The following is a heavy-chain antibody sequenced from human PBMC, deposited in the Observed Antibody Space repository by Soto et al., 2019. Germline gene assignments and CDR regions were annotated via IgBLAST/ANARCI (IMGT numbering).Heavy chain of an antibody. CDR2: ISGSGGST. CDR1: GFTFSSYA. J-gene: IGHJ2*01. Sequence: EVQLLESGGGLVQPGGSLRLSCAASGFTFSSYAMSWVRQAPGKGLEWVSAISGSGGSTYYADSVKGRFTISRDNSKTTLYLQMNSLRAEDTVVYYCAKAWRYFVWLLPENWYFDLWGRGTLVTVSS. CDR3: AKAWRYFVWLLPENWYFDL. V-gene: IGHV3-23*01. D-gene: IGHD3-9*01.